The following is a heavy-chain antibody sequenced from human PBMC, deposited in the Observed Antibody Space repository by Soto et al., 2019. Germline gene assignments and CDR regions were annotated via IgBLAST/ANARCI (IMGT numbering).Heavy chain of an antibody. Sequence: GGSLRLSCAASGFTFSSYAMHWVRQAPGKGLEWVAVISYDGSNKYYADSVKGRFTISRDNSKNTLYLQMNSLRAEDTAVYYCARVRFGVVISQLDYWGQGTLVTVSS. J-gene: IGHJ4*02. V-gene: IGHV3-30-3*01. CDR3: ARVRFGVVISQLDY. D-gene: IGHD3-3*01. CDR2: ISYDGSNK. CDR1: GFTFSSYA.